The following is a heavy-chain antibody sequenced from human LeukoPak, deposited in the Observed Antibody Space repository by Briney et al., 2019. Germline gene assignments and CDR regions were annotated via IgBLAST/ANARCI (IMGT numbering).Heavy chain of an antibody. V-gene: IGHV3-30*18. D-gene: IGHD2-2*01. J-gene: IGHJ5*02. CDR3: AKDWGAIVPAANNWFDP. Sequence: PGRSLRLSCAASGFTFSSYGMHWVRQAPGKGLEWVAVISYDGSNKYYADSVKGRFTISRDNSKTTLYLQMNSLRAEDTAVYYCAKDWGAIVPAANNWFDPWGQGTLVTVSS. CDR2: ISYDGSNK. CDR1: GFTFSSYG.